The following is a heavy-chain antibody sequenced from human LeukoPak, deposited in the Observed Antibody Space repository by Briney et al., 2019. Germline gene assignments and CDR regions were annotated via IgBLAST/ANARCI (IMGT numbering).Heavy chain of an antibody. CDR3: AREGRYYYDSSGYPRYSYYYGMDV. J-gene: IGHJ6*02. CDR1: GGSISSYY. D-gene: IGHD3-22*01. V-gene: IGHV4-59*01. CDR2: IYYSGST. Sequence: SQTLSLTCTVSGGSISSYYWSWIRQPPGKGLEWIGYIYYSGSTNYNPSLKSRVTISVDTSKNQFSLKLSSVTAADTAVYYCAREGRYYYDSSGYPRYSYYYGMDVWGQGTTVTVSS.